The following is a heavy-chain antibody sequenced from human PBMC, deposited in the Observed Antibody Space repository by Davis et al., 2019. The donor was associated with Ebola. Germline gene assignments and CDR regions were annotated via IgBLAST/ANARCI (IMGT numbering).Heavy chain of an antibody. CDR1: GGSFSGYY. J-gene: IGHJ4*02. V-gene: IGHV4-34*01. Sequence: SETLSLTCAVYGGSFSGYYWRWIRQPPGKGLEWIAEINHSGRTNYNPSLKSRVTISVDTSKNQFSLKLSSVTAADTAVYYCARVRSIAAAAPFDYWGQGTLVTVSS. D-gene: IGHD6-13*01. CDR2: INHSGRT. CDR3: ARVRSIAAAAPFDY.